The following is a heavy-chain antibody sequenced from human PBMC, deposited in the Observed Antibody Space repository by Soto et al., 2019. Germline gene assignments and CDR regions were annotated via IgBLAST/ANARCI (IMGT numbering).Heavy chain of an antibody. CDR3: VKNSGWFNT. D-gene: IGHD3-10*01. V-gene: IGHV3-23*01. CDR1: GVTFSTTD. Sequence: HPGESLRLSCAASGVTFSTTDMSWVRQAPGEGLGWVSTIDGRGGITYYADSVKGRFTIPRDNSRNTVYLQMNSLRGDDTALYYCVKNSGWFNTWGQGALVTVSS. CDR2: IDGRGGIT. J-gene: IGHJ5*02.